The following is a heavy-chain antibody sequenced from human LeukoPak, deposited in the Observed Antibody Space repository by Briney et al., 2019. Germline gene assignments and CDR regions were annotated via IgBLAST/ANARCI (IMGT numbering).Heavy chain of an antibody. CDR1: GFTLSSYS. V-gene: IGHV3-48*02. CDR2: ITSSSSAI. CDR3: ARSAYNSDPTAFDV. J-gene: IGHJ3*01. Sequence: GGSLRLSCTAPGFTLSSYSMNWVRQAPGKGLEWVSYITSSSSAIYYADSVKGRFTISRDNARNSLYLQMSSLRDEDTAVFYCARSAYNSDPTAFDVWGRGTMVTVSS. D-gene: IGHD1-1*01.